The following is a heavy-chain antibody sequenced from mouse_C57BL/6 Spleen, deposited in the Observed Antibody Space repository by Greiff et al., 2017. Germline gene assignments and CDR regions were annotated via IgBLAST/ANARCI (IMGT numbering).Heavy chain of an antibody. Sequence: QVQLKQPGAELVKPGASVKLSCKASGYTFTSYWMHWVKQRPGQGLEWIGMIHPNSGSTNYNEKFKSKATLTVDKSSSTAYMQLSSLTSEDSAVYYCAINWDGGAMDYWGQGTSVTVSS. D-gene: IGHD4-1*01. CDR3: AINWDGGAMDY. CDR1: GYTFTSYW. CDR2: IHPNSGST. V-gene: IGHV1-64*01. J-gene: IGHJ4*01.